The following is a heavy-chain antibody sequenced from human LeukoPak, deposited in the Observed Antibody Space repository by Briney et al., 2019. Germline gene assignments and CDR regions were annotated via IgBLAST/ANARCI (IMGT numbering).Heavy chain of an antibody. CDR1: GFTFSNYA. J-gene: IGHJ5*02. CDR3: AKWGDFDILTGYYVSDL. Sequence: GGSLRLSCVASGFTFSNYAMSWVRQAAGKRLEWVSAVTGSGGSTYYADSVKGRFTISRDNSRNTLFLQMNSLRAEDTAIYYCAKWGDFDILTGYYVSDLWGQGTLVTVSS. CDR2: VTGSGGST. D-gene: IGHD3-9*01. V-gene: IGHV3-23*01.